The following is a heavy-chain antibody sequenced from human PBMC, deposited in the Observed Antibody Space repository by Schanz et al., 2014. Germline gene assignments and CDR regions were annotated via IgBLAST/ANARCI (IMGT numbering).Heavy chain of an antibody. J-gene: IGHJ4*02. CDR3: AKTLGGAGLTLYFDH. CDR1: GFTFSTSA. Sequence: EVQLVESGGGLVEPGGSLRLSCDASGFTFSTSAMSWVRQAPGNGLEWVSSLGGSTGGIYYADSVRGRFTISRDNFKNRLYLQMNSLRLEDTAIYYCAKTLGGAGLTLYFDHWGQGSLVTVSS. CDR2: LGGSTGGI. D-gene: IGHD3-10*01. V-gene: IGHV3-23*04.